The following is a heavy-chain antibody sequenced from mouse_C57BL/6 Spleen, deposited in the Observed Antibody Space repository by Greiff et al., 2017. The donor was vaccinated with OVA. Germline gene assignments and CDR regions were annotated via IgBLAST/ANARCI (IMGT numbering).Heavy chain of an antibody. V-gene: IGHV1-82*01. J-gene: IGHJ2*01. D-gene: IGHD1-1*01. Sequence: QVHVKQSGPELVKPGASVKISCKASGYAFSSSWMNWVKQRPGKGLEWIGRIYPGDGDTNYNGKFKGKATLTADKSSSTAYMQLSSLTSEDSAVYFCAKRGDYYYGSILDYWGQGTTLTVSS. CDR2: IYPGDGDT. CDR1: GYAFSSSW. CDR3: AKRGDYYYGSILDY.